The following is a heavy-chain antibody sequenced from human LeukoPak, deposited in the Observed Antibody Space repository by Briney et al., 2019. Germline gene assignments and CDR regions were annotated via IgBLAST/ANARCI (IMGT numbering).Heavy chain of an antibody. J-gene: IGHJ4*02. CDR2: INSEGSST. V-gene: IGHV3-74*01. Sequence: GGSLRLSCAASGFTFSNFWMSWVRQAPGKGLVWVSRINSEGSSTNYADSVKGRFTISRDNAKNTLYLQMNSLRAEDTAVYYCARDLSEYGWFGELYYWGQGTLVTVSS. CDR3: ARDLSEYGWFGELYY. D-gene: IGHD3-10*01. CDR1: GFTFSNFW.